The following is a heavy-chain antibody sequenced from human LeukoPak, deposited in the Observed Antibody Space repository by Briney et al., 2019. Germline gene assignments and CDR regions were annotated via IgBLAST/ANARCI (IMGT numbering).Heavy chain of an antibody. CDR3: ARAAYDSSGYLTL. CDR1: GFKFSDYG. Sequence: GGSLRLSCVASGFKFSDYGMHWVRQAPGKGLEWVAVIWYDGGNKYYTDSVKGRFTISRDNSKSMLYLQLNSLRAEDSAVYRCARAAYDSSGYLTLWGQGTLVTVSS. J-gene: IGHJ4*02. V-gene: IGHV3-33*01. D-gene: IGHD3-22*01. CDR2: IWYDGGNK.